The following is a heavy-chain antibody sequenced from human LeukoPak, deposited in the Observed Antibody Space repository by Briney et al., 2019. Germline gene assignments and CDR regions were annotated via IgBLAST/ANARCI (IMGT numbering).Heavy chain of an antibody. D-gene: IGHD3-9*01. J-gene: IGHJ6*03. Sequence: SETLSLTCTVSGGSISSSSYYWGWIRQPPGKGLEWIGTIYYTGNTYYNPSLKSRVTISVDTSKNQFSLKLSSVTAADTAVYYCARGRKNILTGYYHYYYMDVWGKGTTVTVSS. CDR3: ARGRKNILTGYYHYYYMDV. CDR1: GGSISSSSYY. CDR2: IYYTGNT. V-gene: IGHV4-39*07.